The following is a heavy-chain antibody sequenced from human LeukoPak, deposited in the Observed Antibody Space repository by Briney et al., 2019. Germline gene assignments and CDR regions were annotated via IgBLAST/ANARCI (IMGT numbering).Heavy chain of an antibody. CDR2: INHSGST. CDR3: AREGGGYCSGGSCYRDAFDI. V-gene: IGHV4-34*01. CDR1: GGSFSGYY. D-gene: IGHD2-15*01. J-gene: IGHJ3*02. Sequence: SETLSLTCAVYGGSFSGYYWSWIRQPPGKGLEWIGEINHSGSTNYNPSLKSRVTISVDTSKNQFSLKLSSVTAADTAVYYCAREGGGYCSGGSCYRDAFDIWGQGTMVTVSS.